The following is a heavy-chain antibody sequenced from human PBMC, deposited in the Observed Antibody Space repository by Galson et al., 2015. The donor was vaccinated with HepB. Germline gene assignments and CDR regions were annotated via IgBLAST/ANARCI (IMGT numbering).Heavy chain of an antibody. D-gene: IGHD2/OR15-2a*01. Sequence: SLRLSCAASGFTFSSYSMNWVRQAPGKGLEWVSSISSSSSYIYYADSVKGRFTISRDNAKNSLYLQMNSLRAEDTAVYYCARDSTARTEYDYYYYYGMDVWGQGTTVTVSS. V-gene: IGHV3-21*01. CDR2: ISSSSSYI. CDR3: ARDSTARTEYDYYYYYGMDV. CDR1: GFTFSSYS. J-gene: IGHJ6*02.